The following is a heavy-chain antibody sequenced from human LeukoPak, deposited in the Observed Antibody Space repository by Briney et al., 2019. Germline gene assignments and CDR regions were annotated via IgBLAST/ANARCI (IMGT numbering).Heavy chain of an antibody. CDR1: GSSLNTGNYY. CDR2: IYTSGTT. V-gene: IGHV4-61*02. Sequence: SQTLSLTCSVSGSSLNTGNYYWTWIRQPAGKGLEWIGRIYTSGTTSYNPSLKSRLTISIDTSENQFSLKLTSVTAADTAIYFCARDLGKYYGSGPLDYWGQGTLVTVSP. J-gene: IGHJ4*02. D-gene: IGHD3-10*01. CDR3: ARDLGKYYGSGPLDY.